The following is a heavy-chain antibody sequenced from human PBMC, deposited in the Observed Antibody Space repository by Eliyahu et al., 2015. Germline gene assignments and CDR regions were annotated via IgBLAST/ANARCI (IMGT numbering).Heavy chain of an antibody. D-gene: IGHD3-16*01. V-gene: IGHV3-23*01. CDR2: ISGSGGST. CDR1: GFTFXSYA. J-gene: IGHJ6*02. CDR3: AKFKGGSYNYNDMDV. Sequence: EVQLLESGGGLVQPGGSLXLSCAASGFTFXSYAMSWVRQAPGKGLEWVSAISGSGGSTYYADSVKGRFTISRDNPKNTLYLQMNSLRAEDTALYHCAKFKGGSYNYNDMDVWGQGTTVTVSS.